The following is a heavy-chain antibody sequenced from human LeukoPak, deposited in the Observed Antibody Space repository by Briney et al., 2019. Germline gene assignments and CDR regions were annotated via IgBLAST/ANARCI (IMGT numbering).Heavy chain of an antibody. CDR3: ARDPSTGGMDV. V-gene: IGHV4-34*01. Sequence: SETLSLTCAVYGGSFSGYYWSWIRQPPGKGLEWIGEINHSGSTNYNPSLKSRVAISVDTSMNQFSLKLSSVTAADTAVYYCARDPSTGGMDVWGQGTTVTVSS. CDR1: GGSFSGYY. D-gene: IGHD1-1*01. CDR2: INHSGST. J-gene: IGHJ6*02.